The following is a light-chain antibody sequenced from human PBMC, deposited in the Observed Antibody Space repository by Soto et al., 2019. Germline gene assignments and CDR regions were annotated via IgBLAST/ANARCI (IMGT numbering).Light chain of an antibody. V-gene: IGKV3-20*01. Sequence: DIVLTQSPGTLSLSPGERATLSCRASQGVSSSHLAWYQQKSGQAPRLFIYGASSKGTGIPDRFSGSGSGTDFTLTISRLQLEDFAVYYCQQYGSPLTFGGGTKVEIK. CDR1: QGVSSSH. J-gene: IGKJ4*01. CDR3: QQYGSPLT. CDR2: GAS.